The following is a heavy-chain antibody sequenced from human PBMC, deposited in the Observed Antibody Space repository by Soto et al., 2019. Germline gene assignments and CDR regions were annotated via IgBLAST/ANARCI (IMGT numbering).Heavy chain of an antibody. CDR2: IYHSRST. J-gene: IGHJ4*02. V-gene: IGHV4-30-2*01. D-gene: IGHD6-6*01. Sequence: PSETLSLTCTVSGGSISSGDYYWSWIRQPPGKGLEWIGYIYHSRSTYYNPPLKSRVTISVDRSKNQFSLKLSSVTAADTAVYYCARGSSARYYFDYWGQGTLVTVSS. CDR1: GGSISSGDYY. CDR3: ARGSSARYYFDY.